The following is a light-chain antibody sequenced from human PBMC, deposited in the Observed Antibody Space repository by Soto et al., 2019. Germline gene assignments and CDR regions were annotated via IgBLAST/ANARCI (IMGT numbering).Light chain of an antibody. Sequence: DIVMTQSPDSLAVSLGERATINCKSSQSVLYSSNNKNYLAWYQQKPGQPPKLLIYWASTRESGVPDRFSGSGYGTDFTLTISSLPAEDVAVYYCQQYYSTPWTLGQGTKVEIK. CDR2: WAS. J-gene: IGKJ1*01. V-gene: IGKV4-1*01. CDR1: QSVLYSSNNKNY. CDR3: QQYYSTPWT.